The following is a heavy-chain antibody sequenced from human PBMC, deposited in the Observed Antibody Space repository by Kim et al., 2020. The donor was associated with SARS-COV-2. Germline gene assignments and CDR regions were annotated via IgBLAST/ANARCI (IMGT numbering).Heavy chain of an antibody. CDR1: GFTLSTYD. CDR3: AKVIAVGQHHFDS. J-gene: IGHJ4*02. CDR2: ISYDAGAD. D-gene: IGHD6-19*01. Sequence: GGSLRLSCAASGFTLSTYDMHWVRQAPGKGLEWVAIISYDAGADYSGDSVKGRFTISRDNSKNTVFLQMNSLRGEDTAVYYCAKVIAVGQHHFDSWGQVT. V-gene: IGHV3-30*18.